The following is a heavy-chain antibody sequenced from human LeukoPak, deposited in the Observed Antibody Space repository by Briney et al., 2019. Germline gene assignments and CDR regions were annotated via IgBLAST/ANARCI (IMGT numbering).Heavy chain of an antibody. J-gene: IGHJ6*02. V-gene: IGHV3-66*01. CDR1: GFTVSSNY. D-gene: IGHD2-2*01. CDR3: ARGCSSTSCYAYFYYYGMDV. CDR2: IYSGGST. Sequence: GGSLRLSCAASGFTVSSNYMSWVRQAPGKGLEWVSVIYSGGSTYYADSVKGRFTISRDNSKNALYLQMNSLRAEDTAVYYCARGCSSTSCYAYFYYYGMDVWGQGTTVTVSS.